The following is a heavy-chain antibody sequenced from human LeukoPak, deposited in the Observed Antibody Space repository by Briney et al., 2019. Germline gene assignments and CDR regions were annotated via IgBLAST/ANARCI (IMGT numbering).Heavy chain of an antibody. CDR1: GGSISSSSYY. D-gene: IGHD3-22*01. CDR3: AAYYYDSSGYYFDY. Sequence: SETLSLTCTVSGGSISSSSYYWGWIRQPPGKGLEWSGSIYYSGSAYYNPSLKSRVTISVDTSKNQFSLKLSSVTAADTAVYYCAAYYYDSSGYYFDYWGQGTLVTVSS. V-gene: IGHV4-39*07. J-gene: IGHJ4*02. CDR2: IYYSGSA.